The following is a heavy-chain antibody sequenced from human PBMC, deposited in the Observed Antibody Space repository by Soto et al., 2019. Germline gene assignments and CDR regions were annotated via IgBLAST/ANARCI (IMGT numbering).Heavy chain of an antibody. CDR1: GFTFSSYG. D-gene: IGHD3-10*01. Sequence: GGSLRLSCAASGFTFSSYGIHWVRQAPGKGLEWVAVISNDGRNKYYADSVKGRFTISRDDAKNTLYLQMNSLRAEDTAVYYCAKEGRVTGGGWFDPWGQGTLVTVSS. CDR2: ISNDGRNK. CDR3: AKEGRVTGGGWFDP. V-gene: IGHV3-30*18. J-gene: IGHJ5*02.